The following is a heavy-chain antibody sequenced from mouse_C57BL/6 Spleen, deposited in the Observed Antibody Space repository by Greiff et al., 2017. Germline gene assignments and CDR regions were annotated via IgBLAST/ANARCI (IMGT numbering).Heavy chain of an antibody. Sequence: EVKLVESGGGLVKPGGSLTLSCAASGFTFSSYTMSWVRQTPETRLEWVATIRGGGGNTYYPDSVKGRFTFSRDNAKNALYLQMSSLRSEDTALYYCASYGNYGAMDYWGQGTSVTVSS. D-gene: IGHD2-1*01. V-gene: IGHV5-9*01. CDR1: GFTFSSYT. CDR3: ASYGNYGAMDY. J-gene: IGHJ4*01. CDR2: IRGGGGNT.